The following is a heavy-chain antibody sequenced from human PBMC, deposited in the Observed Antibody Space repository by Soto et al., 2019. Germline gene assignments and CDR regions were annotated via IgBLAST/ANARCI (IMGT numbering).Heavy chain of an antibody. CDR3: ARTVRGVIVEYYYYYGMDV. D-gene: IGHD3-10*01. V-gene: IGHV4-39*01. Sequence: SETLSLNCTVSVGSISSSSYYWGWILQPPGKGLEWIGSIYYIGSTYYNPSLKSRVTISVDTSKNQFSLKLSSVTAADTAVYYCARTVRGVIVEYYYYYGMDVWGQGTTVTVSS. CDR2: IYYIGST. J-gene: IGHJ6*02. CDR1: VGSISSSSYY.